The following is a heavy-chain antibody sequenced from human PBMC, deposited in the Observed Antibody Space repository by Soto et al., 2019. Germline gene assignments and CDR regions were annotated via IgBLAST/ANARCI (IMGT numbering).Heavy chain of an antibody. CDR2: ISYDGSNK. CDR1: GFTFSSYA. V-gene: IGHV3-30-3*01. CDR3: ASGPRGGYDFDY. J-gene: IGHJ4*02. D-gene: IGHD5-12*01. Sequence: HPGGSLRLSCAASGFTFSSYAMHWVRQAPGKGLEWVAVISYDGSNKYYADSVKGRFTISRDNSKNTLYLQMNSLRAEDTAVYYCASGPRGGYDFDYWGQGTLVTVSS.